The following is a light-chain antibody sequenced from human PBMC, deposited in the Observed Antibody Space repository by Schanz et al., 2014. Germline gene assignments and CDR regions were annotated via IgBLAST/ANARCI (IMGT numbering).Light chain of an antibody. CDR3: QQSYSTPYT. CDR1: QSISSY. CDR2: GAS. Sequence: DIQMTQSPSSLSASVGDRVTITCRASQSISSYLNWYQQKPGKAPKLLIYGASGLQSGVPSRFSGRGSGTEGTRPISWRTQEERERDYCQQSYSTPYTFGQGTKLEIK. J-gene: IGKJ2*01. V-gene: IGKV1-39*01.